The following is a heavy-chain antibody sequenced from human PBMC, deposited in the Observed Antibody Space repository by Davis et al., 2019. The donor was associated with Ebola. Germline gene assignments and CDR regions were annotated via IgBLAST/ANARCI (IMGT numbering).Heavy chain of an antibody. CDR1: GGTFSSFG. J-gene: IGHJ5*02. V-gene: IGHV1-69*13. CDR3: ARVQTGYYFDSSDSPSWFDP. CDR2: IIPIFRST. Sequence: SVKVSCKTSGGTFSSFGISWVRQAPGQGLEWMGGIIPIFRSTNYAQKFQGRVTITADESTRTAYMELSSLRSEDTAVYYCARVQTGYYFDSSDSPSWFDPWGQGTLVTVSS. D-gene: IGHD3-22*01.